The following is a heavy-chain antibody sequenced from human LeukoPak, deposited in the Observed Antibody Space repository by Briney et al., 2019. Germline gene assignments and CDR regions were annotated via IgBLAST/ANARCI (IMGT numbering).Heavy chain of an antibody. CDR3: ARDRHYGSGSYKY. Sequence: GGSLRLSCAASGFTFSSYAMGWVRQAPGKGLEWVANIKQDGSEKYYVDSVKGRFTISRDNAKNSLYLQMNSLRAEDTAVYYCARDRHYGSGSYKYWGQGTLVTVSS. CDR2: IKQDGSEK. CDR1: GFTFSSYA. D-gene: IGHD3-10*01. J-gene: IGHJ4*02. V-gene: IGHV3-7*01.